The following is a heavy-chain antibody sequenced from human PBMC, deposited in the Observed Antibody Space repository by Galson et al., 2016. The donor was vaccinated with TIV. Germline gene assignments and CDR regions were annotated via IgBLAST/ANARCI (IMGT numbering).Heavy chain of an antibody. V-gene: IGHV3-48*01. D-gene: IGHD5-24*01. CDR3: AREGRDGYNPYFDS. CDR2: ISTTSTLI. CDR1: GFSFSIYN. Sequence: SLTLSCAASGFSFSIYNMNRVRQAPGKGLEWISYISTTSTLIYYADSVRGRFTISRDNAKNSLYLQMNSLRAEDTAVYYCAREGRDGYNPYFDSWGQGTLVTVSS. J-gene: IGHJ4*02.